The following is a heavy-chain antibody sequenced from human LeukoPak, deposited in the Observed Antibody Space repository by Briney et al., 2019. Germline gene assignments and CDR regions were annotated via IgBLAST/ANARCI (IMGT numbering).Heavy chain of an antibody. CDR3: AREHKSYGDYPYYFDS. CDR1: SDSISSGDYY. Sequence: SETLSLTRTVSSDSISSGDYYWSWIRQPAGKGLEFIGYINKKGGTFYNPPLKSRVSISIDTSKNQFSLKLTSVTAADTAVYFCAREHKSYGDYPYYFDSWGRGTLVTVSS. D-gene: IGHD4-17*01. J-gene: IGHJ4*02. CDR2: INKKGGT. V-gene: IGHV4-30-4*01.